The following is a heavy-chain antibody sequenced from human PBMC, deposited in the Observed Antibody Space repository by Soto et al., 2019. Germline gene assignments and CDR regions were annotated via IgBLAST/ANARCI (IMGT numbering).Heavy chain of an antibody. D-gene: IGHD3-10*01. J-gene: IGHJ4*02. CDR3: AYTSYGSGCYY. CDR1: GYTCSSYA. Sequence: QVQLVQSGAEVKKHGASVKVSCKASGYTCSSYALHWVSQAPGQRLEWMGWINAGNGNTKYSQKFQGRVTYTRDTSASTAYMELSSLRSEDTAGYYCAYTSYGSGCYYWGQGTLVSVSS. V-gene: IGHV1-3*01. CDR2: INAGNGNT.